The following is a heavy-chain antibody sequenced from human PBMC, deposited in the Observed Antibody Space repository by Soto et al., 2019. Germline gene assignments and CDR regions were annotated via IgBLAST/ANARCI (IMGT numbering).Heavy chain of an antibody. CDR2: ISSSSSYI. D-gene: IGHD5-12*01. V-gene: IGHV3-21*01. CDR1: GFTFSSYS. J-gene: IGHJ4*02. CDR3: ARELYSGYDPGIFDY. Sequence: EVQLVESGGGLVKPGGSLRLSCAASGFTFSSYSMNWVRQAPGKGLEWVSSISSSSSYIYYADSAKGRFTISRDNAKNSLYLQMNSLRAEDTAVYYCARELYSGYDPGIFDYWGQGTLVTVSS.